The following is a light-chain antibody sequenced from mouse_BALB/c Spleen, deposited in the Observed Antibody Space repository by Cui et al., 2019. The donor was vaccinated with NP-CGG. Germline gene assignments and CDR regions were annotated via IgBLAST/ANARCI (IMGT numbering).Light chain of an antibody. Sequence: AVVTRVSALTTSPGETVILTCPSSTGAVTTSNYDNWVQEKPDHLFTGLIGGTNNRAPGIPARFSGFLIGDKAALTITGAQTEDEAIYFCALWYSNHWVFGGGTKLTVL. CDR3: ALWYSNHWV. CDR1: TGAVTTSNY. J-gene: IGLJ1*01. V-gene: IGLV1*01. CDR2: GTN.